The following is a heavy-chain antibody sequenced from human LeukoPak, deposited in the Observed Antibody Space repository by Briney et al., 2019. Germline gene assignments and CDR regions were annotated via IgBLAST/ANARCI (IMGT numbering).Heavy chain of an antibody. Sequence: SETLSLTCAGSGGSISSYYWTWIRQPPGKGLEWIGYIYNSGSTNYNPSLRSRVTISVDASKNQFSLKLNSVTAADTAVYYCARRNILTEGEAFDIWGQGTLVTVSS. CDR1: GGSISSYY. CDR3: ARRNILTEGEAFDI. V-gene: IGHV4-59*08. CDR2: IYNSGST. D-gene: IGHD3-9*01. J-gene: IGHJ3*02.